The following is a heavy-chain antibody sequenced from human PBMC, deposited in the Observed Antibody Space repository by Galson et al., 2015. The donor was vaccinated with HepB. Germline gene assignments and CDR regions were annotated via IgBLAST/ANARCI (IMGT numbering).Heavy chain of an antibody. Sequence: SVKVSCKAAGSTFTGQYMHWVRQAPGQGLEWMGWINPHSGATHYEQKFQDRVTMTRNTSISTAYMELSSLRSEDTAVYYCARGSPDAFDIWGQGTMVTVSS. J-gene: IGHJ3*02. CDR3: ARGSPDAFDI. CDR2: INPHSGAT. CDR1: GSTFTGQY. V-gene: IGHV1-2*02.